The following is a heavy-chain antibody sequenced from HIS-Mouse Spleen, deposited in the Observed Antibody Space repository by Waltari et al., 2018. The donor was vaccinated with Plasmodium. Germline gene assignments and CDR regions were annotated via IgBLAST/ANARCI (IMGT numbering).Heavy chain of an antibody. J-gene: IGHJ4*02. CDR1: GFPVRSNY. CDR2: IYSGGST. D-gene: IGHD1-26*01. Sequence: EVQLVESGGGLVQPGGSLRLSGAASGFPVRSNYMSWVRQAPGKGLEWVSVIYSGGSTYYADSVKGRFTISRDNSKNTLYLQMNSLRAEDTAVYYCATPRVGGSYFDYWGQGTLVTVSS. CDR3: ATPRVGGSYFDY. V-gene: IGHV3-66*01.